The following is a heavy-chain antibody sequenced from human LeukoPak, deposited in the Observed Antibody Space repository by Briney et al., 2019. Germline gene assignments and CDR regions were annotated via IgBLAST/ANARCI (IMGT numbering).Heavy chain of an antibody. CDR1: GGSISSSSYY. D-gene: IGHD3-22*01. J-gene: IGHJ4*02. Sequence: PSETLSLTCTVSGGSISSSSYYWGWIRQPPGKGLEWIGSIYYSGSTYYNPSLKSRVAISVDTSKNQFSLRLSSVTSADTAVYYCARARLDSSGRFDSWGQGTLVTVSS. V-gene: IGHV4-39*07. CDR3: ARARLDSSGRFDS. CDR2: IYYSGST.